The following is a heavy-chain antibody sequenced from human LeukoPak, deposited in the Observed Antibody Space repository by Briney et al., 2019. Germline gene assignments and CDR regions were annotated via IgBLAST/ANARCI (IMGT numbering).Heavy chain of an antibody. CDR1: GFTFSSYA. V-gene: IGHV3-23*01. CDR3: AKASGWYGNYGMDV. Sequence: PGGSLRLSCAASGFTFSSYAMSWVRQAPGKGLEWVSAISGSGGSTYYADSVRGRFTISRDNSKNTLYLQMNSLRAEDTAVYYCAKASGWYGNYGMDVRGQGTTVTVSS. D-gene: IGHD6-19*01. J-gene: IGHJ6*02. CDR2: ISGSGGST.